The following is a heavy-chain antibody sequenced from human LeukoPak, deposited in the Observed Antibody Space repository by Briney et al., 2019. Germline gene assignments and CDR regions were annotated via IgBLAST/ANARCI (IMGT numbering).Heavy chain of an antibody. Sequence: GRSLRLSCAASGFTFSSYGMHWVRQAPGKGLEWGAFIRYDGSNKYYADSVKGRFTISRDNSKNTLYLQMNSLRAEDTAVYYCANSDCSSTSCYTSPRAFEIWGQGTMVTVSS. V-gene: IGHV3-30*02. CDR1: GFTFSSYG. CDR2: IRYDGSNK. D-gene: IGHD2-2*02. J-gene: IGHJ3*02. CDR3: ANSDCSSTSCYTSPRAFEI.